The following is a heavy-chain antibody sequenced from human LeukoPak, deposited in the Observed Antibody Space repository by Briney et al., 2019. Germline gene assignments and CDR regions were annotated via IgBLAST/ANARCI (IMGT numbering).Heavy chain of an antibody. CDR1: GFTFGSCW. Sequence: GGSLRLSCAASGFTFGSCWMNWVRQAPGKGLEWVANIKQAGTEKYYVDSVKGRFTISRDNAKNSLFLQMNSLRAEDTAVYFCARVRGGYYLDYWGQGTLVTVSS. J-gene: IGHJ4*02. D-gene: IGHD5-24*01. CDR2: IKQAGTEK. CDR3: ARVRGGYYLDY. V-gene: IGHV3-7*04.